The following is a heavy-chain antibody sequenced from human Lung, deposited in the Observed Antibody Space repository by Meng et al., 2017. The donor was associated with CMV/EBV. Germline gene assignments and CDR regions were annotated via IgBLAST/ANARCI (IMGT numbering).Heavy chain of an antibody. CDR1: GFTFSSYA. Sequence: GGSLRLSCAVSGFTFSSYAMNWVRQAPGKGLEWVSSVSGSGGITYYADSVKGRFTISRDNSKNIVYLQMNSLRAEDTAVYYCARDSASVGSGYYYYYVMDVWGQGTTVTVSS. J-gene: IGHJ6*02. CDR2: VSGSGGIT. D-gene: IGHD2-15*01. V-gene: IGHV3-23*01. CDR3: ARDSASVGSGYYYYYVMDV.